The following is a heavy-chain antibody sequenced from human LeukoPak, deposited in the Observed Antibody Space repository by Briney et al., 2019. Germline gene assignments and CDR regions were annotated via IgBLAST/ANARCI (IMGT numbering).Heavy chain of an antibody. D-gene: IGHD2-2*01. J-gene: IGHJ6*02. V-gene: IGHV3-30*18. CDR3: AKDLQDIVVVPAASLDYYYGMDV. CDR2: ISYDGSNK. CDR1: GFTFSSYG. Sequence: GGSQRLSCAASGFTFSSYGMHWVRQAPGKGLEWVAVISYDGSNKYYADSVKGRFTISRDNSKNTLYLQMNSLRAEDTAVYYCAKDLQDIVVVPAASLDYYYGMDVWGQGTTVTVSS.